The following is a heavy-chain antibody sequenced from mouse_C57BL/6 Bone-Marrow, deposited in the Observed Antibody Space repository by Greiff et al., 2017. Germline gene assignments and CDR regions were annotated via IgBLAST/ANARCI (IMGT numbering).Heavy chain of an antibody. CDR3: ARGDSWYFDV. CDR2: IYPSDSET. CDR1: GYTFTSYW. J-gene: IGHJ1*03. Sequence: QVQLQQPGAELVRPGSSVELSCKASGYTFTSYWMDWVKQRPGQGLEWIGNIYPSDSETHYNQKFKDKATLTVDKSSSTAYMQLSSLTSEDSAVYYCARGDSWYFDVWGTGTTVTVSS. V-gene: IGHV1-61*01.